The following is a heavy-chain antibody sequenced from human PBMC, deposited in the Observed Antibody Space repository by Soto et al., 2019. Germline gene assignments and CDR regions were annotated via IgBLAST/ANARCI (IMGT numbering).Heavy chain of an antibody. V-gene: IGHV3-15*07. D-gene: IGHD3-9*01. J-gene: IGHJ6*02. Sequence: PGGSLRLSCAASGFTFSNAWMNWVRQAPGKGLEWVGRIKSKTDGGTTDYAAPVKGRFTISRDDSKNTLYLQMNSLKTEDTAVYYCTTVYDILTALYYYYGMDVWGQGTTVTVSS. CDR3: TTVYDILTALYYYYGMDV. CDR2: IKSKTDGGTT. CDR1: GFTFSNAW.